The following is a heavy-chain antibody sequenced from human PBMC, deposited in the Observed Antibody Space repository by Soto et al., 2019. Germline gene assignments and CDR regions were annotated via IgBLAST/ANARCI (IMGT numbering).Heavy chain of an antibody. J-gene: IGHJ5*02. CDR2: ISGSGGST. CDR1: GFTFSSYA. V-gene: IGHV3-23*01. D-gene: IGHD5-12*01. Sequence: EVQLLESGGGLVQPGGSLRLSCAASGFTFSSYAMSWVRQAPGKGLEWVSAISGSGGSTYYADSVKGRFTISRDNSKNTLYLQMNSLRAEDTAVYYCAKELDSGYDERTTPNWFDPWGQGTLVTVSS. CDR3: AKELDSGYDERTTPNWFDP.